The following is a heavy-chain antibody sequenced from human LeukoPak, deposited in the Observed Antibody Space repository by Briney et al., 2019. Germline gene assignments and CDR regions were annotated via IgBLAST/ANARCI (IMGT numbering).Heavy chain of an antibody. CDR3: ARGGPGWDSSSWYNY. J-gene: IGHJ4*02. CDR2: ISAYNGNR. D-gene: IGHD6-13*01. Sequence: ASVKVSCKTSGYTFTSYGIIWVRQAPGQGIEWMGWISAYNGNRNYAQKLQGRVTMTTDTSTSTAYMELRSLRSDDTAVYYCARGGPGWDSSSWYNYWGQGTLVTVSS. V-gene: IGHV1-18*01. CDR1: GYTFTSYG.